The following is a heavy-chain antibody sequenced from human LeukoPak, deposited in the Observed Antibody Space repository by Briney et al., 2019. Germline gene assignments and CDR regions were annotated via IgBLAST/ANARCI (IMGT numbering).Heavy chain of an antibody. CDR2: INPKSGGT. Sequence: ASVTVPYKASGYTFSGYYIHWVRQAPGQGLEWMGWINPKSGGTNYAQKFQGRVTMTRDSSISTAYMELSSLRSDDTAVYYCARGSESGSYYSGYDHSFDFWGQGALGTLSS. J-gene: IGHJ3*01. CDR1: GYTFSGYY. CDR3: ARGSESGSYYSGYDHSFDF. V-gene: IGHV1-2*02. D-gene: IGHD1-26*01.